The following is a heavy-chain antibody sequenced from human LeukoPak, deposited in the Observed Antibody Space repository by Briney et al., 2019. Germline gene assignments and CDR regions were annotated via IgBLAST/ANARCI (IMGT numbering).Heavy chain of an antibody. CDR2: ISSSSSTI. J-gene: IGHJ4*02. CDR1: GFTFSSYS. V-gene: IGHV3-48*04. CDR3: ARDRGEDYYDSSGYYDY. Sequence: GSLRLSCAASGFTFSSYSMNWVRQAPGKGREWVSYISSSSSTIYYADSVKGRFTISRDNAKNSLYLQMNSLRAEDTAVYYCARDRGEDYYDSSGYYDYWGQGTLVTVSS. D-gene: IGHD3-22*01.